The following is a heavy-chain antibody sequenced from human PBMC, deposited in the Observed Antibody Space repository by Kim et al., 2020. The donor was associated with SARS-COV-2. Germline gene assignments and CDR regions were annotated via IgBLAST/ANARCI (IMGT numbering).Heavy chain of an antibody. CDR3: ARGRGGNDYGDY. J-gene: IGHJ4*02. V-gene: IGHV4-59*09. Sequence: TNYHPSPKSRVTISVDTSQNQFSLRLTSVTAADTAVYYCARGRGGNDYGDYWGQGTLATVSS. D-gene: IGHD2-15*01. CDR2: T.